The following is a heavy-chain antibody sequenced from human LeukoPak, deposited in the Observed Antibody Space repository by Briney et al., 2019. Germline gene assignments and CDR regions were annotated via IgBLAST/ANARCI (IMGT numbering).Heavy chain of an antibody. CDR1: GGSISSSSYY. J-gene: IGHJ5*02. D-gene: IGHD3-10*01. CDR3: ARHAAGPPGSGLLWFVPVPSNWFDP. CDR2: LYYSGST. V-gene: IGHV4-39*01. Sequence: PSETLSLTCTVSGGSISSSSYYWGWIRQPPGKGLEWIGSLYYSGSTYHNPSLKSRVTISVDTSKNQFSLKLTSVTAADTAVYYCARHAAGPPGSGLLWFVPVPSNWFDPWGQGTLVTVSS.